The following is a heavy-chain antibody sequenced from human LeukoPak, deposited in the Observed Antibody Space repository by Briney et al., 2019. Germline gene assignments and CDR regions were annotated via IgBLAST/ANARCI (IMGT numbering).Heavy chain of an antibody. CDR3: ARADAQDFDY. CDR2: INPGSGET. J-gene: IGHJ4*02. CDR1: GYTFTNYW. Sequence: GASVKVSCKAPGYTFTNYWIHWVRQAPGEGLDWMGMINPGSGETRYAQSFQGRVTMARDTSTTSVNMELSSLRSEDTAVYYCARADAQDFDYWGQGTLVTVSS. V-gene: IGHV1-46*01.